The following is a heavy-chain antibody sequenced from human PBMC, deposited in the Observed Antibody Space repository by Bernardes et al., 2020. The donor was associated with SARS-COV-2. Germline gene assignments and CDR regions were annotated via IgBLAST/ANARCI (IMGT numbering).Heavy chain of an antibody. CDR3: ARESLYYDFWSGYYRSYGMDV. D-gene: IGHD3-3*01. CDR2: TYSGGST. CDR1: GFTVSSNY. V-gene: IGHV3-53*01. J-gene: IGHJ6*02. Sequence: GGSLRLSCAASGFTVSSNYMSWVRQAPGKGLEWVSATYSGGSTYYADSVKGRFTISRDNSKNTLYLQMNSLRAEDPAVYYCARESLYYDFWSGYYRSYGMDVWGQGTTVTVSS.